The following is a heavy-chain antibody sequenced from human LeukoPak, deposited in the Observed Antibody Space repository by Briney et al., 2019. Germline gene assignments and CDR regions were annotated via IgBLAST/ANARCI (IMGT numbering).Heavy chain of an antibody. J-gene: IGHJ4*02. D-gene: IGHD6-6*01. V-gene: IGHV4-34*01. CDR3: ASGRRIAARTFDY. CDR1: GGSFSGYY. CDR2: INHSGST. Sequence: SETLSLTCAVYGGSFSGYYWSWIRQPPGKGLEWIGEINHSGSTNYNPSLKSRVTISVDTSMNQFSLKLSSVTAADTAVYYCASGRRIAARTFDYWGQGTLVTVSS.